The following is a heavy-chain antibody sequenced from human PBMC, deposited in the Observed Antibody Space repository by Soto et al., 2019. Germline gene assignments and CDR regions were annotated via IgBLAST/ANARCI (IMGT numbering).Heavy chain of an antibody. V-gene: IGHV4-30-4*02. CDR1: GDSISSGDYY. CDR3: ARTVIGGFDY. Sequence: NPSETLSLTCTVSGDSISSGDYYWSWIRQPPGKGLEWIGCIYYSGNTYYNPSLKSRFSISVDTSKNQFSLKLSSVTAADTAVYYCARTVIGGFDYWGQGTLVTVSS. J-gene: IGHJ4*02. D-gene: IGHD3-16*02. CDR2: IYYSGNT.